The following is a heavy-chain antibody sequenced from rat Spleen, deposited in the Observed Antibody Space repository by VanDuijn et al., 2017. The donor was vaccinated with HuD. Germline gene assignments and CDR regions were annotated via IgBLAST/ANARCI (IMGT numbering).Heavy chain of an antibody. J-gene: IGHJ3*01. Sequence: QVQLKESGPGLVQPSQTLSLTCTVSGFSLSNYGFIWVRQPPGKGLEGMGGLWGDGRTDYNSTLKSRLSISRDTSKSQVFLKMNSLQTDDTAIYFCTRSYGGYSQHWFAYWGQGTLVTVSS. V-gene: IGHV2-13*01. CDR3: TRSYGGYSQHWFAY. CDR1: GFSLSNYG. CDR2: LWGDGRT. D-gene: IGHD1-11*01.